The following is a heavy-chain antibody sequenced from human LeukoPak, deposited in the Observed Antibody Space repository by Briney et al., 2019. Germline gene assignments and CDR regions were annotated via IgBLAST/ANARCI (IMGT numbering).Heavy chain of an antibody. J-gene: IGHJ4*02. CDR3: AGSIYDYVWGSYRYDLDY. CDR2: IYTSGST. Sequence: SETLSLTCTVSGGSISSYYWSWIRQPAGKGLEWLGRIYTSGSTNYNPSLKSRVTMSVDTSKNQFSLKLSSVTAADTAVYYCAGSIYDYVWGSYRYDLDYWGQGTLVTVSS. D-gene: IGHD3-16*02. V-gene: IGHV4-4*07. CDR1: GGSISSYY.